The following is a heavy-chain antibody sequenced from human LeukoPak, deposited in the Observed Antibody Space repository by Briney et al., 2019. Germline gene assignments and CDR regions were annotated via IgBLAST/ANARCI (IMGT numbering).Heavy chain of an antibody. CDR1: GGSISSGDYY. CDR3: ARANGDYDDAFDI. D-gene: IGHD4-17*01. Sequence: PSQTLSLTCTVSGGSISSGDYYWSWIRQPPGKGLERIGYIYYSGSTYYNPSLKSRVTISVDTSKNQFSLKLSSVTAADTAVYYCARANGDYDDAFDIWGQGTMVTVSS. J-gene: IGHJ3*02. V-gene: IGHV4-30-4*01. CDR2: IYYSGST.